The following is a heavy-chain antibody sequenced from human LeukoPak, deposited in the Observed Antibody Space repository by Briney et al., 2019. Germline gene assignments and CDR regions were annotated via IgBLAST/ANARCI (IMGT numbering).Heavy chain of an antibody. V-gene: IGHV3-15*01. CDR2: IKSKSAGGTT. D-gene: IGHD5-18*01. CDR1: GITISDAW. CDR3: VTPPD. J-gene: IGHJ4*02. Sequence: PGGSLRLSCEASGITISDAWMSWVRQAPGKGLEWVGRIKSKSAGGTTDQAAPVKGRFTISRDDSKNTLYLQMNSLTIEDTAVYYCVTPPDWGQGTLVTVSS.